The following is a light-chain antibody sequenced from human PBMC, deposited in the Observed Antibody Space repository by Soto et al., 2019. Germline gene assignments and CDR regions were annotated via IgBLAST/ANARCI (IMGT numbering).Light chain of an antibody. CDR1: QGISTY. J-gene: IGKJ1*01. CDR3: QQSYSTTWT. CDR2: AAS. Sequence: DVQMTQSPATLSASVADRVTITCRASQGISTYLNWYHQKPGKAPKLLIYAASSLQSGVPSRFSGSGSETDFTLTISSLQPEDFATYSCQQSYSTTWTFGQGNKVDIK. V-gene: IGKV1-39*01.